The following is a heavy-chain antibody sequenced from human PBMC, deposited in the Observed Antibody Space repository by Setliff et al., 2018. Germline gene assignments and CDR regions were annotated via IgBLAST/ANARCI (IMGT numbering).Heavy chain of an antibody. CDR1: GYNFTSYD. D-gene: IGHD1-26*01. J-gene: IGHJ6*03. V-gene: IGHV1-8*03. Sequence: ASVQVSCQASGYNFTSYDINWVRQATGQGLEWMGWMNPNSGNTGYAQKFQGRVTITRNTSISTADMALSSLRSEDTAVYYCARVKVIGGATPRTYYMDVWGKGTTVTVSS. CDR2: MNPNSGNT. CDR3: ARVKVIGGATPRTYYMDV.